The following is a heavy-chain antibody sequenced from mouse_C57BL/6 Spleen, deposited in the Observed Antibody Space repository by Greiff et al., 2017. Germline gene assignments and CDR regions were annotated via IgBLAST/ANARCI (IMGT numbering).Heavy chain of an antibody. CDR2: ISSGSSTI. Sequence: EVKLVESGGGLVKPGGSLKLSCAASGFTFSDYGMHWVRQAPEKRLEWVAYISSGSSTIYYADTVKGRFTISRDNAKNTLFLQMTSLRSEDTAMYYCARPAYYSNYVDYAMDYWGQGTSVTVSS. D-gene: IGHD2-5*01. V-gene: IGHV5-17*01. J-gene: IGHJ4*01. CDR3: ARPAYYSNYVDYAMDY. CDR1: GFTFSDYG.